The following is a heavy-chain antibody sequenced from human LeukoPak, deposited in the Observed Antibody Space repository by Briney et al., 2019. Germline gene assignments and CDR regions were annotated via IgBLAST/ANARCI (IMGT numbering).Heavy chain of an antibody. CDR1: GYSISSGCY. Sequence: PSGTLSLTCTVSGYSISSGCYWGWIRQPPGKGLEWIGSIYHSGSTYYNPSLKSRVTISVDTSKHQFSLKLSSVTAADTAVYYCARILDTAMVPIYWGQGTLVTVSS. CDR2: IYHSGST. J-gene: IGHJ4*02. D-gene: IGHD5-18*01. V-gene: IGHV4-38-2*02. CDR3: ARILDTAMVPIY.